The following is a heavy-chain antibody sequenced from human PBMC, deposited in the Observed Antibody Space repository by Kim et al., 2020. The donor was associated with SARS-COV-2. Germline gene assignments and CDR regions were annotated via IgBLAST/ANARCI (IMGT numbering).Heavy chain of an antibody. J-gene: IGHJ4*02. CDR3: ARGPDGGRYYYYFDY. CDR1: GFTFDDYG. D-gene: IGHD1-26*01. CDR2: INWNGGST. Sequence: GGSLRLSCAASGFTFDDYGMNWVRQAPGKGLEWVSGINWNGGSTGYADSVKGRFTISRDNAKNSLYLQMNSLRAEDTALYYCARGPDGGRYYYYFDYWGQGTLVTVSS. V-gene: IGHV3-20*04.